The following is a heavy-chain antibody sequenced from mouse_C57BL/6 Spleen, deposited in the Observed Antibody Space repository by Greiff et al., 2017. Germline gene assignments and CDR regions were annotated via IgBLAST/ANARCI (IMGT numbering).Heavy chain of an antibody. J-gene: IGHJ4*01. Sequence: QVQLQQPGAELVRPGSSVKLSCKASGYTFTSYWMHWVKQRPIQGLEWIGNIDPSVSETHYNQKFKDKATLTVDKSSSTAYMQLSSLASEDCAVYYCASGYDDYDDYDAMDDWGQGTSGTVSS. D-gene: IGHD2-4*01. CDR2: IDPSVSET. CDR1: GYTFTSYW. CDR3: ASGYDDYDDYDAMDD. V-gene: IGHV1-52*01.